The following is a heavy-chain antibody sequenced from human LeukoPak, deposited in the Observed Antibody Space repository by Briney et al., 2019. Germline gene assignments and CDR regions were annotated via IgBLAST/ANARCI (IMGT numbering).Heavy chain of an antibody. CDR2: ISSFSSYI. D-gene: IGHD1-1*01. J-gene: IGHJ6*03. Sequence: SGGSLRLSCAASEFTFSSYNMNWVRQAPGKGLEWVSSISSFSSYIYYADSVKGRFTISRDNAKNSLYLQMSSLRAEDTAVYYCARVPSWKGYMDGWGKGTTVTVSS. CDR1: EFTFSSYN. CDR3: ARVPSWKGYMDG. V-gene: IGHV3-21*04.